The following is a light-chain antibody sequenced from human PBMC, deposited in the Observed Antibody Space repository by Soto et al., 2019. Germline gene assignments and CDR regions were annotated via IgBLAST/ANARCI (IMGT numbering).Light chain of an antibody. V-gene: IGKV1-8*01. CDR2: DAS. J-gene: IGKJ1*01. Sequence: AIRMTQSPSSFSASTGDRVTITCRASQGISSYLAWYQQKPGKAPKLLIYDASTLATGVPSRFSGSGSGTDFTLTISCLQSEDFATYYCQQYDSYPRAFGQGTKVEIK. CDR1: QGISSY. CDR3: QQYDSYPRA.